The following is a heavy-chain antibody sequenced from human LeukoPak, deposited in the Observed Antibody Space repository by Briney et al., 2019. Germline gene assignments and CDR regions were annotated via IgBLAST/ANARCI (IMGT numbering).Heavy chain of an antibody. V-gene: IGHV4-59*01. CDR1: GGSISSYY. CDR2: IYYSGST. Sequence: NASETLSLTCTVSGGSISSYYWSWIRQPPGKGLEWIGYIYYSGSTNYNPSLKSRVTISVDTSKNQFSLKLSSVTAADTAVYYCARGGFGGYSHRFRLIGGDDAFDIWGQGTMVTVSS. J-gene: IGHJ3*02. CDR3: ARGGFGGYSHRFRLIGGDDAFDI. D-gene: IGHD5-18*01.